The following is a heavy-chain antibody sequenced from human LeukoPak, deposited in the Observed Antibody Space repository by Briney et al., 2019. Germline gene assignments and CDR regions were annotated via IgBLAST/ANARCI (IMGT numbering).Heavy chain of an antibody. CDR3: ARDRVVVTAYYGMDV. CDR1: GGSVSSDYYY. V-gene: IGHV4-61*01. J-gene: IGHJ6*02. CDR2: IYYSGST. D-gene: IGHD2-21*02. Sequence: SETLSLTSTVSGGSVSSDYYYWSWIRQSPGKGLEWIGYIYYSGSTSYNPSLKSRVTISVDTSKNQLSLKLSSVTAADTAVYYCARDRVVVTAYYGMDVWGQGTTVTVSS.